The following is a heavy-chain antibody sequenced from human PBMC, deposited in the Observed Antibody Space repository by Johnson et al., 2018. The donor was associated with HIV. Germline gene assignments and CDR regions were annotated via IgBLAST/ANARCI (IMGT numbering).Heavy chain of an antibody. CDR2: IYSGGST. J-gene: IGHJ3*02. D-gene: IGHD3-3*01. CDR3: AKDHRITIFGVVIGDDAFDI. Sequence: EVQLVESGGGLVQPGGSLRLSCAASGFSVSSNYMSWVRQAPGKGLEWVSVIYSGGSTYYADAMKGSFTISRDNSKNTLYLQMNSLRAEDTAVYYCAKDHRITIFGVVIGDDAFDIWGQGTMVTVSS. CDR1: GFSVSSNY. V-gene: IGHV3-66*01.